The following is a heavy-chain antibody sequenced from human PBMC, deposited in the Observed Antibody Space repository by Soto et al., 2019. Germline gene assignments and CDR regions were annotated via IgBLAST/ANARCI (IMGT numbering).Heavy chain of an antibody. CDR1: VFTFSDYY. CDR2: ISYDGSNK. CDR3: AKDIVAQDY. Sequence: GGSLRLSCAASVFTFSDYYMRWVRQAPGKGLEWVAVISYDGSNKYYADSVKGRFTISRDNSKNTLYLQMNSLRAEDTAVYYCAKDIVAQDYWGQGTLVTVSS. D-gene: IGHD5-12*01. V-gene: IGHV3-30*18. J-gene: IGHJ4*02.